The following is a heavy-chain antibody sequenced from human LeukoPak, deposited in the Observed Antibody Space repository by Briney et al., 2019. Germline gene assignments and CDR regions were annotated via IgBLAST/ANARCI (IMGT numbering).Heavy chain of an antibody. D-gene: IGHD6-6*01. V-gene: IGHV4-34*01. J-gene: IGHJ4*02. CDR1: GGSFSGYY. CDR3: ARSRSIAARPFDY. CDR2: INHSRST. Sequence: SETLSLTCAVYGGSFSGYYWNWIRQPPGKGLEWIGEINHSRSTNYNPSLKSRFTISVDTSKNQFSLKLSSVTAADTAVFYCARSRSIAARPFDYWGQGTLVTVSS.